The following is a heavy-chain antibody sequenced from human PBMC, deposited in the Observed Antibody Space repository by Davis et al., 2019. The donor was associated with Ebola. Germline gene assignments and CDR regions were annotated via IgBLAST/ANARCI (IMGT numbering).Heavy chain of an antibody. CDR3: ARGKNRGRNWFDP. V-gene: IGHV1-8*01. CDR2: MNPNSGNT. CDR1: GYSFASYD. Sequence: ASVKVSCKASGYSFASYDINWVRQATGQGLEWMGWMNPNSGNTGCAQKFQGRVTMTRNTSISTAYMELSSLRSEDTAVYYCARGKNRGRNWFDPWGQGTLVTVSS. J-gene: IGHJ5*02. D-gene: IGHD1-14*01.